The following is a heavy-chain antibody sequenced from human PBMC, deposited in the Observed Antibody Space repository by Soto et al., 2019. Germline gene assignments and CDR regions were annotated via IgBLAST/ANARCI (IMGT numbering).Heavy chain of an antibody. Sequence: QVQLQQWGAGLLKPSETLSLTCAVNGGSLSGYYWSWIRQSPGKGLEWIGEINHRGSSDYNPSLKRRVTISIDASKNPVTLELTAVTAADTAVYYGAMSDNRNSLYGVDVWGQGTAVTVSS. CDR3: AMSDNRNSLYGVDV. J-gene: IGHJ6*02. CDR1: GGSLSGYY. CDR2: INHRGSS. D-gene: IGHD1-7*01. V-gene: IGHV4-34*01.